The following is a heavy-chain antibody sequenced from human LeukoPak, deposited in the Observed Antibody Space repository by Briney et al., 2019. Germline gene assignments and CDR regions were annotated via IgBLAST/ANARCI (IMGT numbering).Heavy chain of an antibody. J-gene: IGHJ6*02. Sequence: GGSLRLSCAASGFTFSSYAMHWVRQAPGKGLEWVAVISYDGSNKYYADSVKGRFTIFRDNSKNTLYLQMNSLRAEDTAVYYCARDRNDLWSGYYHYYGMDVWGQGTTVTVSS. D-gene: IGHD3-3*01. CDR1: GFTFSSYA. CDR2: ISYDGSNK. V-gene: IGHV3-30-3*01. CDR3: ARDRNDLWSGYYHYYGMDV.